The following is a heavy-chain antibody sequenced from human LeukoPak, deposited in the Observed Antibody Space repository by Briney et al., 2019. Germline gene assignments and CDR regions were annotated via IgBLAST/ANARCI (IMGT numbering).Heavy chain of an antibody. CDR1: GFTFIGHE. Sequence: GGSLRLSCAAAGFTFIGHEMNWVREAPGKGLEWVSHISSSGSTVYYADSVKGPFTISRDNSKNSLYLQMNSLRAEDTAVYYCARGPYMVRGVIITPGFDYWGQGTLVTVSS. D-gene: IGHD3-10*01. J-gene: IGHJ4*02. V-gene: IGHV3-48*03. CDR2: ISSSGSTV. CDR3: ARGPYMVRGVIITPGFDY.